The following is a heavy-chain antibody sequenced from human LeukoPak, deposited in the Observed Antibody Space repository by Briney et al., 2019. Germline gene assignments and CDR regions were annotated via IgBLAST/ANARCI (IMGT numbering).Heavy chain of an antibody. D-gene: IGHD3-22*01. CDR3: ASALTTEGPGEYFDY. CDR2: ISYDGSNK. V-gene: IGHV3-30-3*01. J-gene: IGHJ4*02. CDR1: GFTFSSYA. Sequence: GGSLRLSCAASGFTFSSYAMHWVRQAPGKGLEWVAVISYDGSNKYYADSVKGRFTISRDNSKNTLYLQMNSLRAEDTAVYYCASALTTEGPGEYFDYWGQGTLVTVSS.